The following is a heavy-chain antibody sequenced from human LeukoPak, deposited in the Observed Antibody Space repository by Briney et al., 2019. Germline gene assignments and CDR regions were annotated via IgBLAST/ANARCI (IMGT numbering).Heavy chain of an antibody. CDR1: GGSISSSNW. CDR2: IYHSGST. V-gene: IGHV4-4*02. CDR3: ARDRREDSMVRGVIRFARIYAFDI. Sequence: SETLSLTCAVSGGSISSSNWWSWVRQPPGKGLEWIGEIYHSGSTNYNPSLKGRVTISVDKSKNQFSLKLSSVTAADTAVYYCARDRREDSMVRGVIRFARIYAFDIWGQGTMVTVSS. D-gene: IGHD3-10*01. J-gene: IGHJ3*02.